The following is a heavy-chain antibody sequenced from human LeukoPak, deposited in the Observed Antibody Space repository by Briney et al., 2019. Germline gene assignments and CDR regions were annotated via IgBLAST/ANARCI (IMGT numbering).Heavy chain of an antibody. CDR2: LSGGGGST. CDR1: GLTFSSYA. CDR3: AKSPYSSSPQGY. Sequence: RGSLRLSCAASGLTFSSYAMSWVRQAPGKGLEWVSALSGGGGSTYYADSVKGRFTISRDNPKNTLYLQMDSLRAEDTAVYYCAKSPYSSSPQGYWGQGTLVTVSS. V-gene: IGHV3-23*01. J-gene: IGHJ4*02. D-gene: IGHD6-6*01.